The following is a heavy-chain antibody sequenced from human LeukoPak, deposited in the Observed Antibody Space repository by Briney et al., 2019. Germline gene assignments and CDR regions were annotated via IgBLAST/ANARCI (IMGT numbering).Heavy chain of an antibody. D-gene: IGHD3-10*01. V-gene: IGHV4-34*01. J-gene: IGHJ6*02. CDR3: ARGRAFVWFGEFYCYYGMDV. Sequence: SETLSLTCAVYGGSFSGYYWSWIRQPPGKGLEWIGEINHSGSTNYNPSLKSRVTISVDTSKNQFSLKLSSVTAADTAVYYCARGRAFVWFGEFYCYYGMDVWGQGTTVTVSS. CDR2: INHSGST. CDR1: GGSFSGYY.